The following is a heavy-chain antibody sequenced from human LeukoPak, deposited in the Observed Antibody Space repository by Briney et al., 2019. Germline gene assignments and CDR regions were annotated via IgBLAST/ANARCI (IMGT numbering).Heavy chain of an antibody. J-gene: IGHJ4*02. V-gene: IGHV3-21*01. D-gene: IGHD4/OR15-4a*01. Sequence: GGSLRLSCAASGFTFSSHGMNWVRQAPGKGLEWVSGITGSGGNRYYADSVKGRFTISRDNAKNSLYLHMNSLKAEDTAVYYCATDGAGKYGAFDYWGQGTLVTVSS. CDR2: ITGSGGNR. CDR3: ATDGAGKYGAFDY. CDR1: GFTFSSHG.